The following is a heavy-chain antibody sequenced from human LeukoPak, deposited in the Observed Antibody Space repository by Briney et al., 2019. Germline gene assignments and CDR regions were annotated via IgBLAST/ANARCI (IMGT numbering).Heavy chain of an antibody. CDR2: IYYSGST. CDR1: GGSIRSYY. J-gene: IGHJ2*01. Sequence: SETLSLTCTVSGGSIRSYYWSWIRQLPGKGLEWIGYIYYSGSTNYNPSLKSRVTISVDTSKNQFSLKLSSVTAADTAVYYCARVYYSNSYDYWYFDLWGRGTLVTVSS. D-gene: IGHD6-13*01. V-gene: IGHV4-59*01. CDR3: ARVYYSNSYDYWYFDL.